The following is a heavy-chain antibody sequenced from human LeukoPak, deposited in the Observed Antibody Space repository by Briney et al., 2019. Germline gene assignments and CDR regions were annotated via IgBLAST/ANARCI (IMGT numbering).Heavy chain of an antibody. J-gene: IGHJ4*02. Sequence: ASVKVSCKASGYAFTNYYIHWVRQAPGQGLEWMGIFNPTSDITSHAQKFQGRVTMTRDMSTSTVYMELSSLRSEDTAFYYCARSPSARSTVDFWGQGTLVTVSS. V-gene: IGHV1-46*01. CDR3: ARSPSARSTVDF. CDR1: GYAFTNYY. D-gene: IGHD4-17*01. CDR2: FNPTSDIT.